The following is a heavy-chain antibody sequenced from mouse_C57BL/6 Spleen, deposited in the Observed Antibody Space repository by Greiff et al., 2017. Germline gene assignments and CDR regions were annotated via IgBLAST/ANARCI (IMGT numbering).Heavy chain of an antibody. D-gene: IGHD3-1*01. CDR1: GYAFTNYL. V-gene: IGHV1-54*01. J-gene: IGHJ2*01. Sequence: VQLQQSGAELVRPGTSVKVSCKASGYAFTNYLIEWVKQRPGQGLEWIGVINPGSGGTNYNEKFKGKATLTADKSSSTAYMQLSSLTSEDSAVYFCARSGLTFDYWGQGTTLTVSS. CDR2: INPGSGGT. CDR3: ARSGLTFDY.